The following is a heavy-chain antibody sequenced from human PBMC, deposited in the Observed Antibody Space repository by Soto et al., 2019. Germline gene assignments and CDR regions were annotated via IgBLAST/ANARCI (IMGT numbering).Heavy chain of an antibody. CDR3: ARDKGVRYCSGGSCYFTGLFDY. D-gene: IGHD2-15*01. CDR2: IYYSGST. Sequence: SETLSLTCTVSGGSISSYYGSWIRQPPGKGLEWIGYIYYSGSTNYNPSLKSRVTISVDTSKNQFSLKLSSVTAADTAVYYCARDKGVRYCSGGSCYFTGLFDYWGQGTLVTVSS. CDR1: GGSISSYY. J-gene: IGHJ4*02. V-gene: IGHV4-59*01.